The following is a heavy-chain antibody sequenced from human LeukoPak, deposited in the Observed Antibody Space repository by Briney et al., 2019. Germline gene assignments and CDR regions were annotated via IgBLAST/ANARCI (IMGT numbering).Heavy chain of an antibody. CDR2: MTGDGGTR. CDR1: GFTFYDYA. CDR3: VKDTVTMLRGVLSEYYHGRHV. J-gene: IGHJ6*02. V-gene: IGHV3-43*02. Sequence: GGSQRLFCAASGFTFYDYAMHWVRQVPGKGPQSVSLMTGDGGTRHYADSVKGRFTIPKDNSKETLYLQMNSLSPEDSGIHYCVKDTVTMLRGVLSEYYHGRHVWGQGTTVTVSS. D-gene: IGHD3-10*01.